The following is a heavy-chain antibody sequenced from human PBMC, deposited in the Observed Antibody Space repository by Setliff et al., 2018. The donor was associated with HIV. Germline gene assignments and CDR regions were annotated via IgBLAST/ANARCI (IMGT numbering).Heavy chain of an antibody. V-gene: IGHV3-49*04. D-gene: IGHD6-19*01. Sequence: GGSLRLSCTASGFTFGDYAMSWVRQAPGKGLEWVGFIRSKTYGGTTEYAASVKGRFTISRDDSKSIAYLQMNSLKTEDTAVYYCTKAVQRWLVLDYWGQGTLVTVSS. CDR3: TKAVQRWLVLDY. CDR2: IRSKTYGGTT. J-gene: IGHJ4*02. CDR1: GFTFGDYA.